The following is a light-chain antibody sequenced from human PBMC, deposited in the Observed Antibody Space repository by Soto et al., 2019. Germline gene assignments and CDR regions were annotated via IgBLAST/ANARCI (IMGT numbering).Light chain of an antibody. CDR2: GAS. CDR3: QQYGSSPRT. V-gene: IGKV3-20*01. CDR1: QSVSSSY. J-gene: IGKJ2*01. Sequence: EIVLTQSQGTLSLSPGERATLSCRASQSVSSSYLAWYQQKPGQAPRLLIYGASSRATVIPDRFSGSGSGTDFTLTISRLEPEDFAVYYCQQYGSSPRTFGQGTKREIK.